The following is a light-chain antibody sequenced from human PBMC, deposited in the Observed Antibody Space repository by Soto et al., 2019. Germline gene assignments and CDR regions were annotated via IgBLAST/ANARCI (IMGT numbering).Light chain of an antibody. CDR3: QQYNSYPWT. CDR2: DAS. V-gene: IGKV1-5*01. CDR1: QSISSW. Sequence: DIQMPQSPSTLSASVGDRVTITCRASQSISSWLAWYQQKPGKAPKLPIYDASSLESGVPSRFSGSGSGTEFTLTISSLQPDDFATYYCQQYNSYPWTFGQGTKVEIK. J-gene: IGKJ1*01.